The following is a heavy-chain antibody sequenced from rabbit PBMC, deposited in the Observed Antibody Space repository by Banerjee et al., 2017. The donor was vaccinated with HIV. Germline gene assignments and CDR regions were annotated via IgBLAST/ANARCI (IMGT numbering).Heavy chain of an antibody. CDR2: IYAGSSGST. V-gene: IGHV1S45*01. J-gene: IGHJ4*01. D-gene: IGHD4-1*01. CDR3: ARDLAGVIGWNFNL. Sequence: QEQLEESGGDLVKPGASLTLTCTASGFSFSSNDWMCWVRQAPGKGLEWIACIYAGSSGSTHYASWAKGRFTISQTSSTTVTLQMTSLTAADTATYLCARDLAGVIGWNFNLWGPGTLVTVS. CDR1: GFSFSSNDW.